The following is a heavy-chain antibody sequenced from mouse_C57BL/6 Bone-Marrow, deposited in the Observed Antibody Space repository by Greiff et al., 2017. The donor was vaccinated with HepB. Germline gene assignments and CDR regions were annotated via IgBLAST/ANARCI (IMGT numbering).Heavy chain of an antibody. CDR1: GFTFSDYY. CDR2: INYDGSST. J-gene: IGHJ1*03. Sequence: DVMLVESEGGLVQPGSSMKLSCTASGFTFSDYYMAWVRQVPEKGLEWVANINYDGSSTYYLDSLKSRFIISRDNAKNILYLQMSSLKSEDTATYYCARVDWYFDVWGTGTTVTVSS. V-gene: IGHV5-16*01. CDR3: ARVDWYFDV.